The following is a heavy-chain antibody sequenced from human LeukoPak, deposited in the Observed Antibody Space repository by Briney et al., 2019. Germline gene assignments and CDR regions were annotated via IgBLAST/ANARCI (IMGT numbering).Heavy chain of an antibody. CDR2: ISGDGGST. CDR3: AKDKGRYFDWLGGGYYYYGMDV. V-gene: IGHV3-43*02. CDR1: GFTFSDYY. D-gene: IGHD3-9*01. Sequence: GGSLRLSCAASGFTFSDYYMSWIRQAPGKGLEWVSLISGDGGSTYYADSVKGRFTISRDNSKNSLYLQMNSLRTEDTALYYCAKDKGRYFDWLGGGYYYYGMDVWGQGTTVTVSS. J-gene: IGHJ6*02.